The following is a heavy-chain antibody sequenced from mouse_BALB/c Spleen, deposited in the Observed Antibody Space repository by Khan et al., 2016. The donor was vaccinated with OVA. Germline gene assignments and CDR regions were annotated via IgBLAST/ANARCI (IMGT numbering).Heavy chain of an antibody. J-gene: IGHJ3*01. CDR2: ISSGGTYT. D-gene: IGHD1-1*01. CDR3: ARLAYYYNSDGFAY. V-gene: IGHV5-6*01. Sequence: EVKLVESGGDLVKPGGSLKLSCAASGFTFSTYGMSWVRQTPDRGLEWVATISSGGTYTFYPDNVKGRFTISRDNANNTLYLQMSSLKSADTAMYYCARLAYYYNSDGFAYWGQGTLVTVSA. CDR1: GFTFSTYG.